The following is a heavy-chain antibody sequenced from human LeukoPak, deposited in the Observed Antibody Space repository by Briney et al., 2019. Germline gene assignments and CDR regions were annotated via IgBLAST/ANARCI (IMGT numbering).Heavy chain of an antibody. J-gene: IGHJ6*02. CDR3: ARDPGVGEMATIWGYYYGMDV. V-gene: IGHV4-61*02. D-gene: IGHD5-24*01. Sequence: SETLSLTCTVSGGSISSGSYYWSWIRQPAGKGLEWIGRIYTSGSTNYNPSLKSRVTISVDTSKNQFSLKLSSVTAADTAVYYCARDPGVGEMATIWGYYYGMDVWGQGTTVTVSS. CDR1: GGSISSGSYY. CDR2: IYTSGST.